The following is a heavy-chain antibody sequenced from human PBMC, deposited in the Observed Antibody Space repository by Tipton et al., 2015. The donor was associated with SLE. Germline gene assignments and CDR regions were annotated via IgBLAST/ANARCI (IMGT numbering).Heavy chain of an antibody. CDR1: GGSISGYS. CDR3: ARGVTYYGSGTYPYFYYFMDV. CDR2: INDSGKT. D-gene: IGHD3-10*01. V-gene: IGHV4-34*01. Sequence: TLSLTCTVSGGSISGYSWNWIRQPPGKGLQWIGEINDSGKTNYNPSLKSRVTISLDRSQNQFSLRLNSVTAADAAVYYCARGVTYYGSGTYPYFYYFMDVWGKGTTVTVSS. J-gene: IGHJ6*03.